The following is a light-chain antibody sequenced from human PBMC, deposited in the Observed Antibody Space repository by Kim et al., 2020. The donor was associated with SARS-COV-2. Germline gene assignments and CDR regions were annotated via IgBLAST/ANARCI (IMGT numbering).Light chain of an antibody. CDR2: EVT. J-gene: IGLJ2*01. CDR1: SSDIGRYHL. CDR3: SSFANSNTLL. Sequence: GQSTTIYCTGTSSDIGRYHLVSWYQHHPGKGPKLIIYEVTKRPSGVSDRFSGSKSGNTASLTISGLQADDEATYYCSSFANSNTLLFGAGTQLTVL. V-gene: IGLV2-23*02.